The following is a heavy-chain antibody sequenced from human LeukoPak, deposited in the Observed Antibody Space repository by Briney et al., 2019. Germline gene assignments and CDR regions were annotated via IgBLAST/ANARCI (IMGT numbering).Heavy chain of an antibody. D-gene: IGHD1-26*01. CDR1: GVTFSSYN. V-gene: IGHV3-21*01. CDR3: VRSLPFDY. J-gene: IGHJ4*02. CDR2: ISSSSTYI. Sequence: PGGSLRLSCAASGVTFSSYNVNWVRQAPGKGLEWVSSISSSSTYIYYANSVKGRFTISRDNAKNSLYLQMNSLRDEDTAVYYCVRSLPFDYWGQGTLVTVSS.